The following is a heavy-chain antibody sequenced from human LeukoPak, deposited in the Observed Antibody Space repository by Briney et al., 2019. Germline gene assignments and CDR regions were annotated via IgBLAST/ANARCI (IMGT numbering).Heavy chain of an antibody. CDR1: GGSFSGYY. Sequence: PSETLSLTCAVYGGSFSGYYWSWIRQPPGKGLEWIGEINHSGSTNYNPSLKSRVTISVDTSKNQFSLKLSSVTAADTAVYYYARGRVGGDAFDIWGHATMVTVSS. V-gene: IGHV4-34*01. J-gene: IGHJ3*02. CDR2: INHSGST. D-gene: IGHD4-23*01. CDR3: ARGRVGGDAFDI.